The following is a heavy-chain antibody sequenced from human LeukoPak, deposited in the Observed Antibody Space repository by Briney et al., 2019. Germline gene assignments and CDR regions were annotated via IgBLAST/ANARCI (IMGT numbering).Heavy chain of an antibody. Sequence: GGSLRLSCAASGFTFSIYWMTWVRQAPGKGLEWVANIKQDGSEKYYVDSVKGRFTISRNNAKNSLFLQMNSLRAEDTAVYYCAKDFIGYFDYWGQGTLVTVSS. D-gene: IGHD3-10*01. CDR3: AKDFIGYFDY. CDR1: GFTFSIYW. CDR2: IKQDGSEK. V-gene: IGHV3-7*03. J-gene: IGHJ4*02.